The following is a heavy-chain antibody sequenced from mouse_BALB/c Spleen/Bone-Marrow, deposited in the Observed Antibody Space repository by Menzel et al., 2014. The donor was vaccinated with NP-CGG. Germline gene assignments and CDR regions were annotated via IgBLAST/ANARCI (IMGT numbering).Heavy chain of an antibody. CDR3: ARDGVYGSHYYAMDY. CDR1: GFSLTSYG. Sequence: VQVVESGPGLVAPSQGLSITCTVSGFSLTSYGVHWVRQPPGKGLEWLGVIWAGGSTNYNSALMSRLSISKDNSKSQVFLKMNSLQTDDTAMYYCARDGVYGSHYYAMDYWGQGTSVTVSS. J-gene: IGHJ4*01. V-gene: IGHV2-9*02. D-gene: IGHD1-1*02. CDR2: IWAGGST.